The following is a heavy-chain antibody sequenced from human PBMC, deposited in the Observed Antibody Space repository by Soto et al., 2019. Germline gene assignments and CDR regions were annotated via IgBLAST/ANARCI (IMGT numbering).Heavy chain of an antibody. J-gene: IGHJ6*02. V-gene: IGHV4-31*03. CDR2: IYYKGNT. Sequence: QVHLQESGPGLVKPSQTLSLTCTVSGGSISSGDYYWSWIRQHPGKGLEWIGYIYYKGNTYYNPSLESRVTISVDTSKNQFSLKLSSVTAADTAVYYCARDLGVPPSGGMDVWGQGTTVTVSS. CDR1: GGSISSGDYY. CDR3: ARDLGVPPSGGMDV. D-gene: IGHD2-8*02.